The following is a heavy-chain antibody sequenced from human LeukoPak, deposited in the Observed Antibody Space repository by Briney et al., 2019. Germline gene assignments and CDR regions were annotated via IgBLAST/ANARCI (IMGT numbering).Heavy chain of an antibody. CDR2: ISGSGGST. CDR1: GFTFSSYA. D-gene: IGHD2-2*01. V-gene: IGHV3-23*01. CDR3: AKNPAGVLPEYFQH. Sequence: QPGRSLRLSCAASGFTFSSYAMSWVRQAPGKGLEWVSAISGSGGSTYYADSVKGRFTISRDNSKNALYLQMNSLRAEDTAVYYCAKNPAGVLPEYFQHWGQGTLVTVSS. J-gene: IGHJ1*01.